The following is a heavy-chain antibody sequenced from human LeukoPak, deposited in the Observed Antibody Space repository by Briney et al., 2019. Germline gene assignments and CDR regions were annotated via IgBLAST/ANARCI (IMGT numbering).Heavy chain of an antibody. Sequence: GGSLRLSCAVSGITLSNYGMSWVRQAPGKGLEWVAGLGGSGGTTNYADSVKGRFTISRDNRKNTLYLQMNSLRAEDTAMYFCAKRGVVIRVILVGFHKEAYYFDSWGQGALVTVSS. J-gene: IGHJ4*02. CDR1: GITLSNYG. V-gene: IGHV3-23*01. D-gene: IGHD3-22*01. CDR3: AKRGVVIRVILVGFHKEAYYFDS. CDR2: LGGSGGTT.